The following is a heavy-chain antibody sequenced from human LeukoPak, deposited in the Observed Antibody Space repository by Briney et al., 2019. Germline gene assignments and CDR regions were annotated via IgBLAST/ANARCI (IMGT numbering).Heavy chain of an antibody. CDR1: GFTFSSYG. D-gene: IGHD4-11*01. J-gene: IGHJ6*02. CDR3: AKDRGDYSNYESYYYYGMDV. CDR2: ISYDGSNK. Sequence: GRSLRLSCAASGFTFSSYGMHWVRQAPGKGLEWVAVISYDGSNKYYADSVKGRFTISRDNSKNTLYLQMNSLRAEDTAVYYCAKDRGDYSNYESYYYYGMDVWGQGTTVTVSS. V-gene: IGHV3-30*18.